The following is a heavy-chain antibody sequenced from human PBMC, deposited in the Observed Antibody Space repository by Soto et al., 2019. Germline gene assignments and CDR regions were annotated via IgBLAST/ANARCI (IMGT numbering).Heavy chain of an antibody. CDR3: ARGHYGMDV. CDR1: GFTLSSYW. J-gene: IGHJ6*02. Sequence: EVQLVESGGGLVQPGGSLRLSCAASGFTLSSYWMTWVRQAPGKGLGWVANIKQDGSEKYYVDSVKGRFTISRDNAKNSLSLQMNSLRVEDTAVYYCARGHYGMDVWGQGTTVTVSS. V-gene: IGHV3-7*04. CDR2: IKQDGSEK.